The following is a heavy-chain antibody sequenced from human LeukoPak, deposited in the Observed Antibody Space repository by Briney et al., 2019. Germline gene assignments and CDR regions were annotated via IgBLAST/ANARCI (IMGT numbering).Heavy chain of an antibody. D-gene: IGHD2-2*01. CDR3: ARGGSCSSTSCYRYSY. CDR2: VSAYNGNT. CDR1: GYTFASYG. Sequence: ASVKVSCKASGYTFASYGISWVRQAPGQGLAWMGWVSAYNGNTNYAQKLQGRVTMTTDTSTSTAYMELRSLRSDDTAVYYCARGGSCSSTSCYRYSYWGQGTLVTVSS. J-gene: IGHJ4*02. V-gene: IGHV1-18*01.